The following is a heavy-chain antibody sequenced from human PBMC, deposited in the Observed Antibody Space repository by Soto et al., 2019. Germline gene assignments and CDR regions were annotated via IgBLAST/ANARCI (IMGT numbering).Heavy chain of an antibody. J-gene: IGHJ5*02. CDR3: ARGLKGGWFDT. V-gene: IGHV4-59*01. CDR2: IYYSGST. D-gene: IGHD1-26*01. CDR1: GGSISSYY. Sequence: SETLSLTCTVSGGSISSYYWSWIRQPPGKGLEWIGYIYYSGSTNYNPSLKSRVTISVDTSKNQFSLKLSSVTAADTAVYYCARGLKGGWFDTWGQGTLVTVSS.